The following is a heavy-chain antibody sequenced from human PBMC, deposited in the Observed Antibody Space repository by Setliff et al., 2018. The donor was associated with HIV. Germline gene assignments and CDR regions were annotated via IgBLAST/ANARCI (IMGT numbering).Heavy chain of an antibody. Sequence: GGSLRLSCAASGFTFSSYPMNWVRQAPGKGLEWVSAISSGGEIMFYADSVKGRFTISRDNSKNTLYLQMNSLRAEDTAVYYCAKDPRAAVATICDYWGQGTLVTVSS. D-gene: IGHD5-12*01. CDR3: AKDPRAAVATICDY. J-gene: IGHJ4*02. CDR2: ISSGGEIM. CDR1: GFTFSSYP. V-gene: IGHV3-23*01.